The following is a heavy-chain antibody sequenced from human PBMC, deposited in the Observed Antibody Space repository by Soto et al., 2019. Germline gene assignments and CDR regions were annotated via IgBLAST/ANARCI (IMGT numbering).Heavy chain of an antibody. CDR2: IYYSGST. V-gene: IGHV4-31*03. D-gene: IGHD2-2*01. Sequence: QVQLQESGPGLVKPSQTLSLTCTVSGGSISSGGYYWSWIRQHPGKGLEWIGYIYYSGSTYYNPSLKSRVTISVDTSKNQCSLKLSSVTAADTAVYYCASEGVVPAASGGNIDAFDIWGQGTMVTVSS. CDR1: GGSISSGGYY. J-gene: IGHJ3*02. CDR3: ASEGVVPAASGGNIDAFDI.